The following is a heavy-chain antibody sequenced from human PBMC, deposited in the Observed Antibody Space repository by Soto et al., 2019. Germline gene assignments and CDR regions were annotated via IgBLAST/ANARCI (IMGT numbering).Heavy chain of an antibody. CDR1: GYTFTSYY. D-gene: IGHD2-2*01. Sequence: ASVKVSCKASGYTFTSYYMHWVRRAPGQGLEWMGIINPSGGSTSYAQKFQGRVTMTRDTSTSTVYMELSSLRSEDTAVYYCARDFVPAAMEGHTDYYYYGMDVWGQGTTVTVPS. CDR2: INPSGGST. V-gene: IGHV1-46*01. CDR3: ARDFVPAAMEGHTDYYYYGMDV. J-gene: IGHJ6*02.